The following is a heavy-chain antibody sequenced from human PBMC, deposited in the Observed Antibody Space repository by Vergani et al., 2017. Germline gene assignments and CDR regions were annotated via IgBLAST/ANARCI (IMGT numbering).Heavy chain of an antibody. CDR2: ISSSSSYI. J-gene: IGHJ6*02. D-gene: IGHD2-2*01. Sequence: EVQLVESGGGLVKPGGSLRLSCAASGFTFSSYSMNWVRQAPGKGLEWVSSISSSSSYIYYADSVKGRFTISRDNAKNSLYLQMNSLRAEDTAVYYCARDLRTVVVPAAAYYYGMDVWGQGP. CDR3: ARDLRTVVVPAAAYYYGMDV. CDR1: GFTFSSYS. V-gene: IGHV3-21*01.